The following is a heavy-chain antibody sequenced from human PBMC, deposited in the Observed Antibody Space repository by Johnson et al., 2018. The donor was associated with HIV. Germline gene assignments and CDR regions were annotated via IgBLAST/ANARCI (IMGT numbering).Heavy chain of an antibody. J-gene: IGHJ3*02. D-gene: IGHD6-6*01. V-gene: IGHV3-30*19. CDR1: GFTFSSYG. CDR3: ARDRASVYSSSSSPFDAFDI. CDR2: ILYDGHNK. Sequence: QVQLVESGGGVVQPGRSLRLSCAASGFTFSSYGMHWVRQAPGKGLEWVAVILYDGHNKYYADSVKGRFTISRDNYKNTLYLQMNSLRAEDEAVYYCARDRASVYSSSSSPFDAFDIWGQGTMVTVSS.